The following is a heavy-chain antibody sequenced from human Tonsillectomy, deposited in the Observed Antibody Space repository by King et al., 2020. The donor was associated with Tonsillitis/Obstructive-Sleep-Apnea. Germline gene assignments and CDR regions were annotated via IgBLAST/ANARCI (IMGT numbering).Heavy chain of an antibody. CDR3: AREGEYSSTIYFDY. CDR1: GGSISSSTFY. J-gene: IGHJ4*02. D-gene: IGHD6-6*01. Sequence: QLQESGPGLVKPSETLSLTCTVSGGSISSSTFYWGWIRQPPGKGLEWIGSIYYDGSTYYNPSLKSRVTISVDTSKNQFSLNLSTVTAADTAVYYCAREGEYSSTIYFDYWGQGALVTVSS. CDR2: IYYDGST. V-gene: IGHV4-39*02.